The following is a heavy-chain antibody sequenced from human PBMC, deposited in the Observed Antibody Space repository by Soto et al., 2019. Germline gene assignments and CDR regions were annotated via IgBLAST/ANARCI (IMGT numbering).Heavy chain of an antibody. Sequence: SETLSLTCTVSGGSISSYYWSWIRQPPGKGLEWIGYIYYSGSTNYNPSLKSRVTISVDTSKNQFSLKLSSVTAADTAVYYCAGGHGGTLAYWGQGTLVTVSA. V-gene: IGHV4-59*08. CDR1: GGSISSYY. D-gene: IGHD2-15*01. CDR2: IYYSGST. J-gene: IGHJ4*02. CDR3: AGGHGGTLAY.